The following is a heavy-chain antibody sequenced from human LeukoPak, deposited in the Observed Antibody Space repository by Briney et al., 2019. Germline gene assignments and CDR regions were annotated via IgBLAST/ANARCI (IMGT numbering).Heavy chain of an antibody. CDR1: GFTVSFNY. CDR3: ARAQWRTYSYYYMDV. V-gene: IGHV3-53*01. D-gene: IGHD6-19*01. Sequence: GGSLRLSCGASGFTVSFNYMSWVRQAPGKGLEWISVIYSGGSTYYADSVKGRFTISRDDSKNTLYLQMNSLRAEDTAIYYCARAQWRTYSYYYMDVWGKGTTVTVSS. J-gene: IGHJ6*03. CDR2: IYSGGST.